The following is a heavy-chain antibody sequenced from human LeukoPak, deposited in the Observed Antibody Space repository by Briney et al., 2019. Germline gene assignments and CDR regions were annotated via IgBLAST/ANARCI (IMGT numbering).Heavy chain of an antibody. CDR2: MNPNTGGA. CDR1: GYTFTNYY. CDR3: ARVPIFDIALAPQLDS. V-gene: IGHV1-2*02. Sequence: GASVNVSCKASGYTFTNYYLHWVRQAPGQGFEWMGGMNPNTGGANYAQKFHDRVTMTRDTSMNTAYMELSSLRSDDTAIYYCARVPIFDIALAPQLDSWGQGTLVIVSS. J-gene: IGHJ4*02. D-gene: IGHD3-3*02.